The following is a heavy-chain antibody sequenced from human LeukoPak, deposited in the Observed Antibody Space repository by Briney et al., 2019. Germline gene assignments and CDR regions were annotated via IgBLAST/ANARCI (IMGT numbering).Heavy chain of an antibody. J-gene: IGHJ4*02. D-gene: IGHD6-13*01. V-gene: IGHV3-48*03. CDR1: RFTFSSYE. CDR2: ISSSGSTI. CDR3: AKGPTSSWVQSFFDS. Sequence: GGSLRLSCAASRFTFSSYEMNWVRQAPGKGLEWVSYISSSGSTIYYADSVKGRFTISRDNAKNSLYLQMNSLRAEDTAVYYCAKGPTSSWVQSFFDSWGQGTLVSVSS.